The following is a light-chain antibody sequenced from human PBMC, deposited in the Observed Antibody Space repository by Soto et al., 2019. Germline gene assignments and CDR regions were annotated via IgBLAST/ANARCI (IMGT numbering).Light chain of an antibody. V-gene: IGKV4-1*01. J-gene: IGKJ1*01. CDR3: QQYYSTPWT. Sequence: DIVMTQSPASLAVSLGERATINCKSSQSVLYSRNSKNYLAWYQQKPGQAPKLLIYWASTRESGVPARFSGSGSGTDFTLTISSLQAEDVAVYFCQQYYSTPWTLGQGTNVEIK. CDR1: QSVLYSRNSKNY. CDR2: WAS.